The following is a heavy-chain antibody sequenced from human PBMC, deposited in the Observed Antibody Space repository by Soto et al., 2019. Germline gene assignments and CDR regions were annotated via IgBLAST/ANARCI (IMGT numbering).Heavy chain of an antibody. J-gene: IGHJ5*02. CDR2: VSCSGSK. CDR3: QRRSTRPGLDWSDT. V-gene: IGHV4-39*01. D-gene: IGHD1-26*01. Sequence: SGTLSLTGTVSAYSVRNSGYYGGWIRLSTGKRLEWIGSVSCSGSKYYNPSLRSRVTFSVDTSKTLISLKPSSVTAADTAVNYCQRRSTRPGLDWSDTWVQGTRVTSPQ. CDR1: AYSVRNSGYY.